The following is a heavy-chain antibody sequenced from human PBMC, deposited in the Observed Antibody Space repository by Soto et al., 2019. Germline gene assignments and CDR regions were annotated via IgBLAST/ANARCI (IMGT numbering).Heavy chain of an antibody. J-gene: IGHJ6*02. D-gene: IGHD2-2*01. CDR2: IIPISGTA. V-gene: IGHV1-69*01. CDR1: GGTFSSYC. CDR3: ARSQGSSTSLEIYYYYYYGMDV. Sequence: QVRLVQSGAEVKKPGSSVKVSCKASGGTFSSYCISWVRQAPGQGLEWMGGIIPISGTANYAQKFQGRVTITADESTSTAYMELSSLRSEDTAVYYCARSQGSSTSLEIYYYYYYGMDVWGQGTTVTVSS.